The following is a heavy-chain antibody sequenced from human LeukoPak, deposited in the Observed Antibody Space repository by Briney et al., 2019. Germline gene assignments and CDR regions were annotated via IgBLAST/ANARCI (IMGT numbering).Heavy chain of an antibody. V-gene: IGHV3-23*01. CDR3: AKNLYCGGGSCYPSALGMDV. CDR2: ISGSDGNT. D-gene: IGHD2-15*01. J-gene: IGHJ6*02. Sequence: GGSLRLSCAASGHTLNNYDMWWVRQAPGKGLEWVSSISGSDGNTYYADSVKGRFTISRDNSKNTLFLQMNSLRAEDTAVYYCAKNLYCGGGSCYPSALGMDVWGQGTTVTVSS. CDR1: GHTLNNYD.